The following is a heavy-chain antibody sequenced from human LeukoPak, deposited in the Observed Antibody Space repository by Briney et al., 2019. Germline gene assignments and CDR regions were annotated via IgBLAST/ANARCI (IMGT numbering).Heavy chain of an antibody. CDR3: ATKAPDYGDWGYYYYYYMDV. Sequence: GGSLRLSCAASGFTFSSYGMHWVRQAPGKGLEWVAFIRYDGSNKYYADSVKGRFTISRDNSKNTLYLQMNSLRAEDTAVYYCATKAPDYGDWGYYYYYYMDVWGKGTTVTISS. CDR1: GFTFSSYG. CDR2: IRYDGSNK. J-gene: IGHJ6*03. D-gene: IGHD4-17*01. V-gene: IGHV3-30*02.